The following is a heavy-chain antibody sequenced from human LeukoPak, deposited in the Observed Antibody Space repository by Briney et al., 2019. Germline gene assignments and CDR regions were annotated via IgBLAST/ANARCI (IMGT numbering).Heavy chain of an antibody. CDR2: ISGSGGST. Sequence: GGSLRLSCAASGFTFSSYAMSWVRQAPGKGLEWVSAISGSGGSTYYADSVKGRFTISRGNSKNTLYLQMNSLRAEDTAVYYCAKDPQGGSGRNNFDYWGQGTLVTVSS. D-gene: IGHD3-10*01. J-gene: IGHJ4*02. CDR1: GFTFSSYA. V-gene: IGHV3-23*01. CDR3: AKDPQGGSGRNNFDY.